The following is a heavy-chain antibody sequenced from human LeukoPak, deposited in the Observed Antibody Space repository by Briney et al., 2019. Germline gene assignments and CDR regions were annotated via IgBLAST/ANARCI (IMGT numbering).Heavy chain of an antibody. J-gene: IGHJ4*02. Sequence: PGGSLRLSCAASGFTFSSYAMHWVRQAPGKGLEWVANIKQDGSEKYYVDSVKGRFTISRGNAKNSLYLQMNSLRAEDTAVYYCARGGFEYSSSSDYFDYWGQGTLVTVSS. CDR3: ARGGFEYSSSSDYFDY. CDR2: IKQDGSEK. V-gene: IGHV3-7*01. CDR1: GFTFSSYA. D-gene: IGHD6-6*01.